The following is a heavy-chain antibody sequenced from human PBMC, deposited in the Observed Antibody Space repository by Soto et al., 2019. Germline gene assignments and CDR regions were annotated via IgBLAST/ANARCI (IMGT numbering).Heavy chain of an antibody. V-gene: IGHV3-15*07. CDR1: GFIFSNAW. CDR3: TTLDWGGSLWG. CDR2: IENKAYCGTP. D-gene: IGHD3-9*01. Sequence: EVHLVESGGGLVKPGESLRLSCTASGFIFSNAWMNWVRQAPGKGLEWVGRIENKAYCGTPEYAAPLKGRFTISRDDSEKTLYLQMKSLKAEEEAVYYCTTLDWGGSLWGWGQGTLVNVSS. J-gene: IGHJ4*02.